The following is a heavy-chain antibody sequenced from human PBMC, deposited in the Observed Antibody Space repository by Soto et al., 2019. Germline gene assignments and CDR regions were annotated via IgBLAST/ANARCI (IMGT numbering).Heavy chain of an antibody. CDR3: AKGLRNYDSSGYYDY. CDR2: ISGSGGST. D-gene: IGHD3-22*01. J-gene: IGHJ4*02. Sequence: GSLRLSCAASGFTFSSYAMSWVRQAPGKGLEWVSAISGSGGSTYYADSVKGRFTISRDNSRNTLYLQMNSLRAEDTAVYYCAKGLRNYDSSGYYDYWGQGTLVTVSS. V-gene: IGHV3-23*01. CDR1: GFTFSSYA.